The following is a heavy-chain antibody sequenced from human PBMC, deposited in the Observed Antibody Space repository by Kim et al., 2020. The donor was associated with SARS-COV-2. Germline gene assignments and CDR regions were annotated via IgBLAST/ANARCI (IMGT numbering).Heavy chain of an antibody. CDR2: IYDSGST. D-gene: IGHD6-19*01. CDR1: GASMFSYY. V-gene: IGHV4-59*01. CDR3: ARGTYRSSGYHFYMDV. J-gene: IGHJ6*03. Sequence: SETLSLTRTVSGASMFSYYWSWIRQPPGKGLEWIGYIYDSGSTNYIPSLKSRVSISVDTSKNQFSLKLSSVTAADTAIYYCARGTYRSSGYHFYMDVWGKGTTVTVSS.